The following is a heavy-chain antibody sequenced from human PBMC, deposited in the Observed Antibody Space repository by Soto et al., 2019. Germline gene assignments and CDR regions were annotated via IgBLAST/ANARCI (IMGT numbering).Heavy chain of an antibody. CDR3: AGVGAAAGTGWFDT. CDR1: GGSISSYY. Sequence: PSETLSLTCTVSGGSISSYYWSWIRQPPGKGLEWIGYIYYSGSTNYNPSLKSRVTISVDTSKNQFSLKLSSVTAAYTAVYYCAGVGAAAGTGWFDTWGQGTLATVSS. J-gene: IGHJ5*02. V-gene: IGHV4-59*01. D-gene: IGHD6-13*01. CDR2: IYYSGST.